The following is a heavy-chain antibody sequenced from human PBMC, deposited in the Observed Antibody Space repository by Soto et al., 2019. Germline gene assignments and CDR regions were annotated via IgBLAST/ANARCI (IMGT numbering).Heavy chain of an antibody. CDR2: IYHSGMT. CDR1: GGSISTGGYY. CDR3: ATVRWELHDAFDI. J-gene: IGHJ3*02. D-gene: IGHD1-26*01. Sequence: QVQLQESGPGLVKSSQTLSLTCTVSGGSISTGGYYWSWIRQRPGRGLEWIGYIYHSGMTFSNPSLQSRVAISIVTSQNQFSLKLSSVTAADTAVYYCATVRWELHDAFDIWGHGTMVSVSS. V-gene: IGHV4-31*03.